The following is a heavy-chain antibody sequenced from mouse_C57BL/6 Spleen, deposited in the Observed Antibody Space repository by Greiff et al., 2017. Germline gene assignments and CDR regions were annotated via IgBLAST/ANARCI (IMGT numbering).Heavy chain of an antibody. J-gene: IGHJ4*01. CDR3: ARSPYYGTSSGAMDY. Sequence: VQLQQSGPELVKPGASVKISCKASGYTFTDYYMNWVKQSHGKSLEWIGDINPNNGGTSYNQKFKGKATLTVDKSSSTAYMELRSLTSEDSAVYYCARSPYYGTSSGAMDYWGQGTSVTVSS. D-gene: IGHD1-1*01. CDR1: GYTFTDYY. V-gene: IGHV1-26*01. CDR2: INPNNGGT.